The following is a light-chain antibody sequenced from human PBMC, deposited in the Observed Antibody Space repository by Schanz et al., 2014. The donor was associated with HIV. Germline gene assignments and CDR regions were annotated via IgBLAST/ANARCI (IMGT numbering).Light chain of an antibody. CDR2: EVS. CDR1: SSDVGGYNY. J-gene: IGLJ3*02. CDR3: CSYAGSSTWV. Sequence: QSALTQPPSASGSPGQSVTISCTGTSSDVGGYNYVSWYQQHPGKAPKLMIYEVSKRPSGVPDRFSGSKSGNTASLTISGLQAEDEADYYCCSYAGSSTWVFGGGTKLTV. V-gene: IGLV2-8*01.